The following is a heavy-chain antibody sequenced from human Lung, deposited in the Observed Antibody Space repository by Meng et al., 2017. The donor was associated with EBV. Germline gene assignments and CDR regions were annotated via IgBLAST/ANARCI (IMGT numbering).Heavy chain of an antibody. CDR1: GGASSRYY. D-gene: IGHD1-26*01. Sequence: QVRLREWVEGLLRPSETRSLTLAGYGGASSRYYWSWIRQPPGKGLEWIGEINHSGSTNHNPSLKSRVTISADTSKNQFSLKLNSVTAADTAVYYCARGYGPIHSEYNFDYWGQGTLVTVSS. CDR3: ARGYGPIHSEYNFDY. CDR2: INHSGST. V-gene: IGHV4-34*01. J-gene: IGHJ4*02.